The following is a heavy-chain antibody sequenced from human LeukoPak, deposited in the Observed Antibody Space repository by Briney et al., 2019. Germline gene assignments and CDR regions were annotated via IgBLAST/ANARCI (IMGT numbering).Heavy chain of an antibody. Sequence: PGGSLRLSCAASGFTFSNYNMSWVRQAPGKGLEWVANIKQDGSEKYYVDSVGGRFTISRDNAKNSLSLQMNSLRAEDTAVYFCARDFGPHDYWGQGTLVTVSS. CDR3: ARDFGPHDY. CDR2: IKQDGSEK. V-gene: IGHV3-7*05. D-gene: IGHD3-10*01. CDR1: GFTFSNYN. J-gene: IGHJ4*02.